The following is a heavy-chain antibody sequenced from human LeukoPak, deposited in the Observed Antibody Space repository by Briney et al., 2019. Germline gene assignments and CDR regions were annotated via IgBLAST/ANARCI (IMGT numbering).Heavy chain of an antibody. V-gene: IGHV3-21*04. CDR2: ISSSSIYI. CDR3: AKGPMVRGVIPGTDY. J-gene: IGHJ4*02. CDR1: GFTFSSYN. Sequence: PGGSLTLSCAASGFTFSSYNTNWVRHAPGKGLEWVSSISSSSIYIYYADSVKGRFTISRDNSKNTLYLQVNSLKAEDTAVYYCAKGPMVRGVIPGTDYWGQGTLVTVSS. D-gene: IGHD3-10*01.